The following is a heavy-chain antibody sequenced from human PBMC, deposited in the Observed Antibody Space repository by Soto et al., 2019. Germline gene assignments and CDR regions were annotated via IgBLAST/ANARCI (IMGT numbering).Heavy chain of an antibody. CDR2: IYYTGST. CDR3: ARGGGEYDY. V-gene: IGHV4-30-4*08. J-gene: IGHJ4*02. CDR1: GDSISRGDHY. D-gene: IGHD2-21*01. Sequence: SETLSLTCTVSGDSISRGDHYWSWIRQPPGKGLEWIGYIYYTGSTYYNPSLKSRLSISVDTSKNQFSLNLTSVSVADTAVYYCARGGGEYDYWGQGTLVTVSS.